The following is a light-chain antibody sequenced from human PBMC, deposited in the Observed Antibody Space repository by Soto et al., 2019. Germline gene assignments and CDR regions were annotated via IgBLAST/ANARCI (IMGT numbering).Light chain of an antibody. CDR2: GSS. CDR3: QQYDTSWT. V-gene: IGKV3-20*01. J-gene: IGKJ1*01. CDR1: QSISSNY. Sequence: IVLTQSPATLSLSPGERATLSCRASQSISSNYVAWYQQTPDQAHSLLNSGSSIRATVIPDSFSGSGSGTYFTLTISRPEPEDLAVYYFQQYDTSWTFGQGTKVEIK.